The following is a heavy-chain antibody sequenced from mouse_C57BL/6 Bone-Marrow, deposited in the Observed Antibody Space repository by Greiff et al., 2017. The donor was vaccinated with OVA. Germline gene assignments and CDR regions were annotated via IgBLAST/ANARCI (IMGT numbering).Heavy chain of an antibody. J-gene: IGHJ3*01. D-gene: IGHD1-1*01. CDR2: INYDGSST. CDR1: GFTFSDYY. CDR3: ARDEGYGSQFAY. V-gene: IGHV5-16*01. Sequence: EVQVVESEGGLVQPGSSMKLSCTASGFTFSDYYMAWVRQVPEKGLEWVANINYDGSSTYYLDSLKSRFIISRDNAKNILYLQMSSLKSEDTATYYCARDEGYGSQFAYWGQGTLVTVSA.